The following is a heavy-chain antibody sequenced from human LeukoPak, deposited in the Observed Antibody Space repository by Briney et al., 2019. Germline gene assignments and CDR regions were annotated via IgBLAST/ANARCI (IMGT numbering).Heavy chain of an antibody. CDR2: ISSSSSTI. CDR1: GFTFSSYS. J-gene: IGHJ4*02. Sequence: GGSLRLSCAASGFTFSSYSMNWVRQAPGKGLEWVSYISSSSSTIYYADSVKGRFTIFRDNAKNSLYLQMNSLRAEDTAVYYCARVGFLEWFGSLAFDYWGQGTLVTVSS. D-gene: IGHD3-3*01. V-gene: IGHV3-48*04. CDR3: ARVGFLEWFGSLAFDY.